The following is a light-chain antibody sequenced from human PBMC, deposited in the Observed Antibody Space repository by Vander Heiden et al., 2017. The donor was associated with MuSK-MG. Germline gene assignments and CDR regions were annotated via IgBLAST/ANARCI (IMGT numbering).Light chain of an antibody. Sequence: EIVLTQSPGTLSLSPGERATVSCRASQGVSSTYFAWYQQKPAQSPRLLIYAASTRATGIPDRFSGSGSGTDFTLTICRLEPEDFAVYYCQQYATSPRTFGQGTKVEIK. V-gene: IGKV3-20*01. J-gene: IGKJ1*01. CDR2: AAS. CDR3: QQYATSPRT. CDR1: QGVSSTY.